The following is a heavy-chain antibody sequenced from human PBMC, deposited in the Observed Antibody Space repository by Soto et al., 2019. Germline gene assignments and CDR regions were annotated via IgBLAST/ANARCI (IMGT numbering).Heavy chain of an antibody. CDR3: ARLEYSSSLGSNWFDP. CDR1: GYSFTSYW. J-gene: IGHJ5*02. D-gene: IGHD6-6*01. Sequence: GETLKISCQGSGYSFTSYWISWVRQMPGKGQEWMGRIDPSDSYTNYSPSFQGHVTISADKSISTAYLQWSSLKASDTAMYYCARLEYSSSLGSNWFDPWGQGTLVTVSS. CDR2: IDPSDSYT. V-gene: IGHV5-10-1*01.